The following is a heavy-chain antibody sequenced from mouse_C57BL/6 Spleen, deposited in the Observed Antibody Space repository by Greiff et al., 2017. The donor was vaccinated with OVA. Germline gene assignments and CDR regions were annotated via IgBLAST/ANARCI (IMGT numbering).Heavy chain of an antibody. V-gene: IGHV1-22*01. CDR2: INPNNGGT. D-gene: IGHD1-3*01. Sequence: EVKLMESGPELVKPGASVKMSCKASGYTFTDYNMHWVKQSHGKSLEWIGYINPNNGGTSYNQKFKGKATLTVNKSSSTAYMELRSLTSEDSAVYYCASLYSPFAYWGQGTLVTVSA. J-gene: IGHJ3*01. CDR1: GYTFTDYN. CDR3: ASLYSPFAY.